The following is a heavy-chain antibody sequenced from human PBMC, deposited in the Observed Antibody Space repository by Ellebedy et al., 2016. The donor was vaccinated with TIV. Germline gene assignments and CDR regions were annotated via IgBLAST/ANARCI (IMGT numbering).Heavy chain of an antibody. V-gene: IGHV4-34*01. CDR2: INHSGST. J-gene: IGHJ5*02. CDR3: ARGHSAAVAGINWFDP. D-gene: IGHD6-19*01. CDR1: GGSFSGYY. Sequence: SETLSLXXAVYGGSFSGYYWSWIRQPPGKGLEWIGEINHSGSTNYNPSLKSRVTISVDTSKNQFSLKLSSVTAADTAVYYCARGHSAAVAGINWFDPWGQGTLVTVSS.